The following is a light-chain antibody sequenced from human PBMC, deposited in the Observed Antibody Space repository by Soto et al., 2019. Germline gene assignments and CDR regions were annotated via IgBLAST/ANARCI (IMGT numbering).Light chain of an antibody. J-gene: IGKJ5*01. CDR2: AAS. Sequence: IQMTELPSSVSASVGDRVTITXXACQDISNWLAWYQQKPGKAPKLLIYAASTLEIGVPSRFSGSGSGTDFTLTINSLEPEDFAVYYCQQRNVWPPITFGQGTRLEI. V-gene: IGKV1-12*01. CDR3: QQRNVWPPIT. CDR1: QDISNW.